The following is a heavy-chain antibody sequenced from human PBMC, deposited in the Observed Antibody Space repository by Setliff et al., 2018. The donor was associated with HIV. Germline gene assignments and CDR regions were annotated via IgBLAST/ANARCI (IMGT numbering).Heavy chain of an antibody. J-gene: IGHJ3*02. CDR2: INTHSGNP. D-gene: IGHD3-22*01. Sequence: SVKVSCKASGYAFASYSLNWVRQAPGQGLEWMGWINTHSGNPTYAQAFTGRFVFSLDTSVSTAYLQISSLRAEDTAVYYCARFYDSGASYSDDAFDIWGQGTMVTVS. CDR1: GYAFASYS. CDR3: ARFYDSGASYSDDAFDI. V-gene: IGHV7-4-1*02.